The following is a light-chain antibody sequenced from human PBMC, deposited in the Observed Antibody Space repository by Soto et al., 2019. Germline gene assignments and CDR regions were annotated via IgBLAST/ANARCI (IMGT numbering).Light chain of an antibody. Sequence: DAQMTQSPSTLSASVGDRVTITCRASQSISSWLAWYQQSPGKAPKLLIYKASSLKSGVPSRFSGSGTGTEFTLTINSLQPDDFATYYCQQYNSYPWTFGQGTKV. CDR1: QSISSW. V-gene: IGKV1-5*03. CDR3: QQYNSYPWT. CDR2: KAS. J-gene: IGKJ1*01.